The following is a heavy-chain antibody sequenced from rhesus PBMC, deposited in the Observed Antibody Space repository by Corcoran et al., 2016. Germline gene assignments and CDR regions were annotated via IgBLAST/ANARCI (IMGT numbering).Heavy chain of an antibody. CDR1: GGSISGYY. CDR3: ARSGRTGYNYYFDY. Sequence: QVKLQQWGEGLVKPSETLSLTCAVYGGSISGYYWSWIRQPPGKGLEWLGNIDGKSTSTNYNPSLKNRVTISKDTSKNQFSRKLSSVTAADTAVYYCARSGRTGYNYYFDYWGQGVLVTVSS. CDR2: IDGKSTST. J-gene: IGHJ4*01. V-gene: IGHV4-73*01. D-gene: IGHD1-26*01.